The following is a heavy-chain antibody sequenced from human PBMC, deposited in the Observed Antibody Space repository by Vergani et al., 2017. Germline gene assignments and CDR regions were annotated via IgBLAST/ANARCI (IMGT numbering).Heavy chain of an antibody. V-gene: IGHV4-61*02. CDR1: GGPLSRGSYY. D-gene: IGHD1-26*01. Sequence: QVQLQESGPGLVKPSQTLSLTCTVSGGPLSRGSYYWSWIRQPAGKGLEWIGRIYTRGSTNDNPSPKSRVTITVDTSKNQFALKLSSVTAADTAVYYCARDAYRGPYFDYWGQGTLVTVSS. CDR3: ARDAYRGPYFDY. CDR2: IYTRGST. J-gene: IGHJ4*02.